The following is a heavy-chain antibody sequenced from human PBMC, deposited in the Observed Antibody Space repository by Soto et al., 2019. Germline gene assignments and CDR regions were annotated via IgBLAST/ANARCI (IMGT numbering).Heavy chain of an antibody. J-gene: IGHJ4*02. D-gene: IGHD6-6*01. CDR2: ISYDGGSK. V-gene: IGHV3-30*18. Sequence: QVRLVDSGGGVVHPGRSLRLSCAASGFTFSGYGMHWVRQAPGKGLEWVAIISYDGGSKYYADSVKGRFTISRDNSQNTLYLQMDSLRVEDTAMYYCAKGGVFSTSVVMDYWGQGTLVTVSS. CDR1: GFTFSGYG. CDR3: AKGGVFSTSVVMDY.